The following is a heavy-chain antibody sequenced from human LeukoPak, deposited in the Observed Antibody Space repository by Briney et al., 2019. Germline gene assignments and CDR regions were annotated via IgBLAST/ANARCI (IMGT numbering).Heavy chain of an antibody. CDR3: ARESGSSRFFDY. V-gene: IGHV3-74*01. CDR2: VYNDGSTT. Sequence: GGSLRLSCAASGFTFSSHWMHWVRQAPGEGLVWVSRVYNDGSTTNYADSVKGRFTISRDNAKNTLYLRMNSLRAEDMAVYYCARESGSSRFFDYWGQGTLVTVSS. D-gene: IGHD6-6*01. J-gene: IGHJ4*02. CDR1: GFTFSSHW.